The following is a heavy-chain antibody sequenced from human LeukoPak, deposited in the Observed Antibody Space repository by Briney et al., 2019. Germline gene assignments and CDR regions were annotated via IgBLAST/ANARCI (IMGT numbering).Heavy chain of an antibody. D-gene: IGHD3-10*01. CDR1: GFTFSSYS. Sequence: GGSLRLSCAASGFTFSSYSMNWVRQAPGKGLEWVSSISSSSSYIYYADSVKGRFTISRDNAKNSLYLQMNSLRAEDTAVYYCARVPRGFVLGGPIETTMVRGDFDYWGQGTLVTVSS. CDR3: ARVPRGFVLGGPIETTMVRGDFDY. CDR2: ISSSSSYI. V-gene: IGHV3-21*01. J-gene: IGHJ4*02.